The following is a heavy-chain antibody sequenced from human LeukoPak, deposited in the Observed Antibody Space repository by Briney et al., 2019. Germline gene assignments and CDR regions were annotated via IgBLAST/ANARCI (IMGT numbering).Heavy chain of an antibody. Sequence: PGGSLRLSCAASRFTFSRSAMTGVRQRPGRGLECVVFFIYSGGATYYADSVKGRFTISRDNSKNTLYLQMNSLRAEDTALYYCAKDGLYYDGSEHVYYFDSWGQGTLVTVSS. V-gene: IGHV3-23*01. CDR2: FIYSGGAT. CDR1: RFTFSRSA. CDR3: AKDGLYYDGSEHVYYFDS. D-gene: IGHD3-22*01. J-gene: IGHJ4*02.